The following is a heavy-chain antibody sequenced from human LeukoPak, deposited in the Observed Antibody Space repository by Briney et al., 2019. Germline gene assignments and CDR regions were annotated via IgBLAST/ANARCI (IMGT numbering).Heavy chain of an antibody. Sequence: SETLSLTCTVSGGSISSYYWSWIRQPPGKGLEWIGYIYYSGSTNYNPSLKSRVTISVDTSKNQFSLKLSSVTAADTAVYYCARSYFYDSSGFFDYWGQGTLVTVSS. D-gene: IGHD3-22*01. CDR1: GGSISSYY. V-gene: IGHV4-59*08. CDR3: ARSYFYDSSGFFDY. J-gene: IGHJ4*02. CDR2: IYYSGST.